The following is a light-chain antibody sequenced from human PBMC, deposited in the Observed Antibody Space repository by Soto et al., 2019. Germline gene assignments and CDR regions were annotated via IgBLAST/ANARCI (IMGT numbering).Light chain of an antibody. J-gene: IGKJ3*01. CDR1: RGISSW. CDR3: QQANSFPLFT. CDR2: AAS. Sequence: DIQMTQSPSSVSASVGDRVTITCRVSRGISSWLAWYQQKPGKAPKLLIYAASSLQSGVPSRFSGSGSGTDFTLTISSRQPEDFATYYCQQANSFPLFTFGPGTKVDIK. V-gene: IGKV1D-12*01.